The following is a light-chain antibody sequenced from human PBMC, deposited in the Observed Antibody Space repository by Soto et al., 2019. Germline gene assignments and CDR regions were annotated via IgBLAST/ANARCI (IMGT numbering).Light chain of an antibody. J-gene: IGLJ2*01. V-gene: IGLV1-44*01. CDR2: SNN. CDR3: AAWDDSLNVV. Sequence: QSVLTQPPSASGTPGQRVTISCSGSSSNIGSNTVNWYQQLPGTAPKLIIYSNNQRPSGVPDRFSGSKSGTSASLAISGLQSEDEADYYCAAWDDSLNVVFGGGTKLTV. CDR1: SSNIGSNT.